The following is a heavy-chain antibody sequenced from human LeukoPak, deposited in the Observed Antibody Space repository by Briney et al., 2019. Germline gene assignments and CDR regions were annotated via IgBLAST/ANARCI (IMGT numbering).Heavy chain of an antibody. CDR1: GFTFSSYG. V-gene: IGHV3-30*03. CDR2: ISYDGSNK. Sequence: GGSLRLSCAASGFTFSSYGMHWVRQAPGKGLEWVAVISYDGSNKYYADSVKGRFTISRDNSKNTLSLQMNSLGPEDTAVYYCARDPTVSVPDYFDYWGQGILVTVSS. CDR3: ARDPTVSVPDYFDY. D-gene: IGHD4-11*01. J-gene: IGHJ4*02.